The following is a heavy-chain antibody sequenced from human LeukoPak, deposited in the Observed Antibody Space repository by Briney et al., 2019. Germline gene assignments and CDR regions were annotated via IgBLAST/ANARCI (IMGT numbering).Heavy chain of an antibody. Sequence: GGSLRLSCAASGFSFSNYGIHWVRQAPGKGLEWVAFIRYDGSKKDYADSVKGRFTISRDNSKNTLFLQMNSLRAEDTAVYYCAKGGYKYVSSGHNYFDYWGQGTLVTVSS. J-gene: IGHJ4*02. V-gene: IGHV3-30*02. D-gene: IGHD3-22*01. CDR3: AKGGYKYVSSGHNYFDY. CDR1: GFSFSNYG. CDR2: IRYDGSKK.